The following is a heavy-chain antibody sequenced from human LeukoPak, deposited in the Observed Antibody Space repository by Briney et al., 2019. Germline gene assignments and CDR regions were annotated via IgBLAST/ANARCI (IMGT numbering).Heavy chain of an antibody. CDR3: ARASYDSAGYYSGAGARADY. Sequence: PGGSLRLSCAASGFTCSSYSMNWVRQAPGKGLEWVAYISSSSSTIYYAESVKGRFTISRDNAKNSLYLQMNSLRAEDTAVFYCARASYDSAGYYSGAGARADYWGQGTLVTVSS. V-gene: IGHV3-48*01. J-gene: IGHJ4*02. D-gene: IGHD3-22*01. CDR1: GFTCSSYS. CDR2: ISSSSSTI.